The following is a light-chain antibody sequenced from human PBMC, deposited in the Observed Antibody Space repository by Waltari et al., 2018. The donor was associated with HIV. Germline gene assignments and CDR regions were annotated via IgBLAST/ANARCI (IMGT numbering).Light chain of an antibody. CDR3: ATWDDSLNGVV. Sequence: QSVLTQPPSASGTPGQRVPISCSGSSSNIGSNTVNWYQQLPGTAPKVLIYSNNQRPSGVPDRFSGSKSGTSASLAISGLQSEDEAAYYCATWDDSLNGVVFGGGTTLTGL. CDR1: SSNIGSNT. J-gene: IGLJ2*01. V-gene: IGLV1-44*01. CDR2: SNN.